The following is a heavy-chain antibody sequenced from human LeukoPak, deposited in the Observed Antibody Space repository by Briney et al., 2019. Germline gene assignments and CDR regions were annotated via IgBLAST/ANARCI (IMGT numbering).Heavy chain of an antibody. CDR2: INHSGST. Sequence: PSETLSLTCAVYGGSFSGYYWSWIRQPPGKGLEWIWEINHSGSTNYNPSLKSRVTISVDTSKNQFSLKLSSVTAADTAVYYCALRITMVRGVGPYAFDIWGQGTMVTVSS. CDR3: ALRITMVRGVGPYAFDI. D-gene: IGHD3-10*01. J-gene: IGHJ3*02. V-gene: IGHV4-34*01. CDR1: GGSFSGYY.